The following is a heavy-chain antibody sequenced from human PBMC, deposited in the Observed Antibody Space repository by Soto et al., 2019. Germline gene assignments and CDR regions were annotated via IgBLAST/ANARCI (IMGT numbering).Heavy chain of an antibody. CDR3: ARCSLVVVPAPGFDP. D-gene: IGHD2-2*01. CDR2: IYYSGTT. J-gene: IGHJ5*02. V-gene: IGHV4-31*03. Sequence: SETLSLTCTVSGGSISSGGYYWSWIRQHPGKGLEWIGYIYYSGTTYYNPSLKSRVTISVDTSKNQFSLKLSSVSAADTALYYCARCSLVVVPAPGFDPWGRGTLVTVS. CDR1: GGSISSGGYY.